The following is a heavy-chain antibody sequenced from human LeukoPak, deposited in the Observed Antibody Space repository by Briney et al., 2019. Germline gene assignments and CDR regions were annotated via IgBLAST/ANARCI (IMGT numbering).Heavy chain of an antibody. V-gene: IGHV3-48*02. D-gene: IGHD5-18*01. CDR1: GFTFSSFS. CDR2: ISSDSRMI. Sequence: GGSLRLSCAVSGFTFSSFSMTWVRQAPGKGLEWVSYISSDSRMIYYADSVKGRFSISRDNAKNTLYLHMNSLRDEDTAVYYCARDRDTSMVKGYWGQGTLVTDSS. CDR3: ARDRDTSMVKGY. J-gene: IGHJ4*02.